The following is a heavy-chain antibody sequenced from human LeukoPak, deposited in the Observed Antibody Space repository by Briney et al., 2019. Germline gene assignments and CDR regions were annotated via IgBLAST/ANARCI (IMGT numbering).Heavy chain of an antibody. Sequence: GGSLRLSCAASGFTFSSYTMSWVRQAPGKGLEWVSTVTTSDGNTYYADSVKGRFTISRDNAKNSLDLQMNNLRVEDTAVYYCVRGDIDYWGQGALVTVSS. D-gene: IGHD5-24*01. CDR3: VRGDIDY. CDR2: VTTSDGNT. CDR1: GFTFSSYT. V-gene: IGHV3-21*06. J-gene: IGHJ4*02.